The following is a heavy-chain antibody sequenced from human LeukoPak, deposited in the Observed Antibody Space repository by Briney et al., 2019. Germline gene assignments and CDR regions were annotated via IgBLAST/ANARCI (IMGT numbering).Heavy chain of an antibody. Sequence: GGSLRLSCAASGNYWIHWVRQAPGKGLEWVSVISSNGGRTYYANSVKGRFTVSRDNSKNMLYLRMNTLRAEDTAIYYCAKRMGCADFNCYAELDSWGQGTLVTVSS. J-gene: IGHJ4*02. V-gene: IGHV3-23*01. D-gene: IGHD3-16*01. CDR3: AKRMGCADFNCYAELDS. CDR1: GNYW. CDR2: ISSNGGRT.